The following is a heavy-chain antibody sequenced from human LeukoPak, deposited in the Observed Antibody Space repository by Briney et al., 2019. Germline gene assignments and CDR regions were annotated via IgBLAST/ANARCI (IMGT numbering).Heavy chain of an antibody. D-gene: IGHD2-21*01. V-gene: IGHV1-2*02. CDR3: AVAPGDY. CDR2: INPNSDYT. Sequence: ASVKVSCKASGYTFIGHYIHWVRQAPGQGLEWMGWINPNSDYTFYAQKFQGRVTLTRDTSISTVYMELTTLTSDDTALYYCAVAPGDYWGQGTLVSVSA. J-gene: IGHJ4*02. CDR1: GYTFIGHY.